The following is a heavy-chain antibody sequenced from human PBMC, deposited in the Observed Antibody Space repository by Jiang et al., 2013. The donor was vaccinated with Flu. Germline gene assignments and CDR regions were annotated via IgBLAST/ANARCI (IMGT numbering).Heavy chain of an antibody. CDR3: ARHGKYDDILTGYYPLFDY. D-gene: IGHD3-9*01. CDR1: GYSFTSYW. Sequence: AEVKKPGESLRISCKGSGYSFTSYWISWVRQMPGKGLEWMGRIDPSDSYTNYSPSFQGHVTISADKSISTAYLQWSSLKASDTAMYYCARHGKYDDILTGYYPLFDYWGQGTLVTVSS. J-gene: IGHJ4*02. CDR2: IDPSDSYT. V-gene: IGHV5-10-1*01.